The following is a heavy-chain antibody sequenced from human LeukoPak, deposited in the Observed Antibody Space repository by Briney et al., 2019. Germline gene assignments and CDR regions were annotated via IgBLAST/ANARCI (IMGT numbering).Heavy chain of an antibody. Sequence: PSETLSLTCAVYGGSFSTYYWSWIRQPPGKVLEWIGEINDSEITNYNPSLKSRVTISVDTSKNQFSLKLTSVTAADTAVYYCARVVNWGSPDAFDVWGQGTMITVSS. CDR3: ARVVNWGSPDAFDV. J-gene: IGHJ3*01. D-gene: IGHD7-27*01. CDR1: GGSFSTYY. CDR2: INDSEIT. V-gene: IGHV4-34*01.